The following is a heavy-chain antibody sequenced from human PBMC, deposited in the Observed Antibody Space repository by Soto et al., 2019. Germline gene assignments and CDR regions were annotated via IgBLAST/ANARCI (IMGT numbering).Heavy chain of an antibody. Sequence: PSETLSLTCTFSGGSMSSGRYDWSWIRQAPGKGLEWIGYIENSGNTKSNSPFQSRATLSIDTSKNQFSLKLSSVTAADTAVYFCGRTDHKGAWAAWFWGQGSLVTVSS. CDR1: GGSMSSGRYD. CDR3: GRTDHKGAWAAWF. V-gene: IGHV4-61*01. J-gene: IGHJ4*02. D-gene: IGHD3-22*01. CDR2: IENSGNT.